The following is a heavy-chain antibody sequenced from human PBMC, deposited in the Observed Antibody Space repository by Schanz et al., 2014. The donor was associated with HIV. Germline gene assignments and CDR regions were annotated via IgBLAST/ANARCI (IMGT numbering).Heavy chain of an antibody. V-gene: IGHV3-11*01. CDR3: VKAYSSGFSGAGS. D-gene: IGHD5-18*01. CDR2: ITNSGNRM. Sequence: QEQLVESGGGSVKPGGSLRLSCAASGFSLGDYYMSWIRQAPGKGLEWISYITNSGNRMNYADSVKGRFTISRDNGRNALYLHMNSLRADDTAIYYCVKAYSSGFSGAGSWGQGALVTVSS. J-gene: IGHJ5*02. CDR1: GFSLGDYY.